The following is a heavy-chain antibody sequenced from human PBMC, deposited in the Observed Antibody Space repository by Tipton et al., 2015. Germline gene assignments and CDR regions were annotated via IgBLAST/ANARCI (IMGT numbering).Heavy chain of an antibody. Sequence: SLRLSCAASGFTFSSYDMHWVRQATGKGLEWVSTIGTAGDTYYPGSVKGRFTISRENAKNSLYLQMNSLRAGDTAVYYCARVSYSGSYQGAFDIWGQGTMVTVSS. D-gene: IGHD1-26*01. V-gene: IGHV3-13*01. J-gene: IGHJ3*02. CDR3: ARVSYSGSYQGAFDI. CDR2: IGTAGDT. CDR1: GFTFSSYD.